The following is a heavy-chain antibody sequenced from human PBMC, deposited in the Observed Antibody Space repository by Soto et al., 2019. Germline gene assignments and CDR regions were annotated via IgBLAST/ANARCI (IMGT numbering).Heavy chain of an antibody. V-gene: IGHV3-48*01. D-gene: IGHD6-19*01. CDR2: ISSSSSTI. J-gene: IGHJ4*02. CDR1: GFTFSTYS. CDR3: TTFSVAGPC. Sequence: GGSLRLSCAASGFTFSTYSMNWVRQAPGKGLEWVSYISSSSSTIFYAAPVKGRFTISRDDSKNTLYLQMNSLKTEDTAVYYCTTFSVAGPCWGQGTLVTVSS.